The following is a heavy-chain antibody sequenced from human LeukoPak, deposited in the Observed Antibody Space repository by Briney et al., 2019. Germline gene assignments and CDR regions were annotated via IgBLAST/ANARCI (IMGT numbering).Heavy chain of an antibody. D-gene: IGHD3-22*01. CDR2: IKQDGSEK. J-gene: IGHJ4*02. CDR1: GFTFSTYS. Sequence: GGSLRLSCAASGFTFSTYSMSWVRQAPGKGLEWVANIKQDGSEKYYVDSVKGRFTISRDNAKNSLYLQMNSLRAEDTAVYYCAREGRGYKVAKFDYWGQGTLVTVSS. V-gene: IGHV3-7*01. CDR3: AREGRGYKVAKFDY.